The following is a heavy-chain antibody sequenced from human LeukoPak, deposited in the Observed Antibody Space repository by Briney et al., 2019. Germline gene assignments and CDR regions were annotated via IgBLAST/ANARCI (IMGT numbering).Heavy chain of an antibody. CDR1: GGSISSSSYY. J-gene: IGHJ4*02. Sequence: PSETLSLTCTVSGGSISSSSYYWGWIRQPPGKGLEWIGSISYTGSTYYNPSLKSRVTASVDTSKNQFSLKLRSVTAADTAVYYCARLFGQYYFDYWGQGTLVTVSS. D-gene: IGHD3-10*01. CDR2: ISYTGST. CDR3: ARLFGQYYFDY. V-gene: IGHV4-39*01.